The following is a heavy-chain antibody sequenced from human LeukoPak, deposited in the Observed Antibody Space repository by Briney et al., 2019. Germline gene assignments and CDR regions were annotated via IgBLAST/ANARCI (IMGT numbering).Heavy chain of an antibody. Sequence: ASVKVSCKASGYTFTGYYMHWVRQAPGQGLEWMGWINPNSGGTNYAQKFQGRVTMTRDTSISTAYMELSRLRSDDTAVYYCARVRGYNWNLDYWGQGTLVTVSS. J-gene: IGHJ4*02. CDR1: GYTFTGYY. CDR3: ARVRGYNWNLDY. CDR2: INPNSGGT. V-gene: IGHV1-2*02. D-gene: IGHD1-20*01.